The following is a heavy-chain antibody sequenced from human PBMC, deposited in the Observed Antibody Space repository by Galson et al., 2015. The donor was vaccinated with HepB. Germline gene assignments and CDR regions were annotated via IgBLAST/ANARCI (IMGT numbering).Heavy chain of an antibody. Sequence: SVKVSCKASGYTFTTYGISWVRQAPGQGLEWMGWISAYNGKTKYAQKFQGGVTMTTDTSTSTAYMELRSPRSDDTAVYYCVWDVGTDTYMIFFDYWGQGTLVTVSS. V-gene: IGHV1-18*04. J-gene: IGHJ4*02. CDR3: VWDVGTDTYMIFFDY. CDR1: GYTFTTYG. D-gene: IGHD3-16*01. CDR2: ISAYNGKT.